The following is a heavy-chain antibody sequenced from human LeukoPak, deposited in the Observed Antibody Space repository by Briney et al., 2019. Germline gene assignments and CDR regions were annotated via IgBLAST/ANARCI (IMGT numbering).Heavy chain of an antibody. J-gene: IGHJ4*02. CDR1: GFTFSSYD. Sequence: PGGSLRLSCAVSGFTFSSYDMSWVRQAPGKGLEWVSGISGSGGSTYYADSVKGRFTISRDTSKNALYLQMNSLRVEDTAVYYCASSSVAGENRIPFDYWGQGTLVTVSS. V-gene: IGHV3-23*01. CDR3: ASSSVAGENRIPFDY. D-gene: IGHD6-19*01. CDR2: ISGSGGST.